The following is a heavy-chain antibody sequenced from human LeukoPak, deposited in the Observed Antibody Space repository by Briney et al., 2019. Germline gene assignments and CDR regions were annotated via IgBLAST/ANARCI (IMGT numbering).Heavy chain of an antibody. CDR2: IGGSGAGT. CDR1: EFTFSNFA. V-gene: IGHV3-23*01. J-gene: IGHJ6*02. CDR3: AKGASGTLDV. Sequence: PGGSLRLSCAASEFTFSNFAMSWVRQAPGKGLEWVSSIGGSGAGTYYADSVKGRFTISRDNSKNTLYLQMNSLRAEDTAVYYCAKGASGTLDVWGQGTTVTVSS.